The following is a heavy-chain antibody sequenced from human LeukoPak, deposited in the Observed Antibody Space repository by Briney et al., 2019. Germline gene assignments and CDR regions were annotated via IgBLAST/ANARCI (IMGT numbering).Heavy chain of an antibody. D-gene: IGHD1-26*01. J-gene: IGHJ4*02. CDR2: IGTGGDT. CDR1: GFTFSNYD. CDR3: VRQQTPHGNFDY. Sequence: GRSLRLSCAASGFTFSNYDMHWVRQATGKGLEWVSAIGTGGDTYYPGSVKGRFTISRENAKNSLYLQMNSLRVEDTAVYYCVRQQTPHGNFDYWGQGTLVTVSS. V-gene: IGHV3-13*01.